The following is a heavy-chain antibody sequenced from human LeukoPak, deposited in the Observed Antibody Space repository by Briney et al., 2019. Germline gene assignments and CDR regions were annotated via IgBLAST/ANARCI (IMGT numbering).Heavy chain of an antibody. CDR1: GGSFSGYY. CDR3: AYLTFGNPFDY. CDR2: IYYSGST. D-gene: IGHD3-16*01. Sequence: PSETLSLTCAVYGGSFSGYYWSWIRQPPGKGLEWIGSIYYSGSTYYNPSLKSRVTISVDTSKNQFSLKLSSVTAADTAVYYCAYLTFGNPFDYWGQGTLVTVSS. J-gene: IGHJ4*02. V-gene: IGHV4-34*01.